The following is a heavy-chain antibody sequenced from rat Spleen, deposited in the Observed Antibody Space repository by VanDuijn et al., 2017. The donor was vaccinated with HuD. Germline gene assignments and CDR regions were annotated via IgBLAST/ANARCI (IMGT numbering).Heavy chain of an antibody. CDR3: AVAGYGY. Sequence: EVQLVESGGGLVQPGRSLKLSCAASGFTYSNYVMAWVRQAPTKGLEWVASISTGGGTTYYPDSVKGRFTISRDNAENTVYLQMNSLRSEDTATYYCAVAGYGYWGQGVMVTVSS. CDR2: ISTGGGTT. CDR1: GFTYSNYV. V-gene: IGHV5S13*01. D-gene: IGHD4-3*01. J-gene: IGHJ2*01.